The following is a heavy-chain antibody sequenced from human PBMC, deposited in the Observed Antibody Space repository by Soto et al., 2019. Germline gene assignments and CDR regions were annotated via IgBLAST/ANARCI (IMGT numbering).Heavy chain of an antibody. CDR2: IIPIFGTA. Sequence: SVKVSCKASGGTFSSYAISWVRQAPGQGLEWMGGIIPIFGTANYAQKFQGRVTITADESTSTAYMELSSLRSEDTAVYYCASSVVVPAAIFPWFDPWGQGTLVTVSS. CDR1: GGTFSSYA. D-gene: IGHD2-2*01. J-gene: IGHJ5*02. CDR3: ASSVVVPAAIFPWFDP. V-gene: IGHV1-69*13.